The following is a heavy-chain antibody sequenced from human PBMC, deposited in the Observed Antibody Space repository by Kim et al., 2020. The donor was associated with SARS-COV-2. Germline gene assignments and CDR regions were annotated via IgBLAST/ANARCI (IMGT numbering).Heavy chain of an antibody. J-gene: IGHJ4*02. D-gene: IGHD4-17*01. CDR3: ARAEDYPTYYFDY. V-gene: IGHV4-59*01. Sequence: YDPSLMSRVTISLDTSKNQFSLKRSSVTAADTAVYYCARAEDYPTYYFDYWGQGTLVTVSS.